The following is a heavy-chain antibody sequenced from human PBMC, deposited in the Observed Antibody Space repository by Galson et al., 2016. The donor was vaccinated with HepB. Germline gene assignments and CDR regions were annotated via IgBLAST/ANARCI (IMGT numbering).Heavy chain of an antibody. Sequence: SVKVSCKASGDTFNSIAISWVRQAPGEGLQWMGGIIPIFGTPTYAPNFQGRVTITADESTTTAFLHLTSLRSEDAAKYYCATALPAPSLPSGMDVWGQGTTVTVSS. D-gene: IGHD2-2*01. CDR1: GDTFNSIA. CDR3: ATALPAPSLPSGMDV. J-gene: IGHJ6*02. CDR2: IIPIFGTP. V-gene: IGHV1-69*13.